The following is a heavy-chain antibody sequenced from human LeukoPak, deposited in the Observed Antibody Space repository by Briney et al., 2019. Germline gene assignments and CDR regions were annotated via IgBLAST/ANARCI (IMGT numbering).Heavy chain of an antibody. CDR2: ISSSGSST. Sequence: GGSLRLSCAASGFTFSSYEMIWVRQAPGKGLECISYISSSGSSTYYADSVKGRFTISRDNAKNSLSLQMNSLRADDTAVYYCARGLVIGSTGYWGQGTLVTVSS. V-gene: IGHV3-48*03. CDR3: ARGLVIGSTGY. CDR1: GFTFSSYE. D-gene: IGHD1-7*01. J-gene: IGHJ4*02.